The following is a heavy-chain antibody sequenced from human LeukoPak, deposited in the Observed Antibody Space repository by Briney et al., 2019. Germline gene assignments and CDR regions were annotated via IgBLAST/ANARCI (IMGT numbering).Heavy chain of an antibody. J-gene: IGHJ4*02. CDR2: ISSSSSYI. D-gene: IGHD3-22*01. CDR1: GFTFSSYS. V-gene: IGHV3-21*01. CDR3: ARDLYYYDSSGYI. Sequence: GGSLRLSCAASGFTFSSYSMNWVRQAPGKGLEWASSISSSSSYIYYADSVKGRFTISRDNAKNSLYLQMNSLRAEDTAVYYCARDLYYYDSSGYIWGQGTLVTVSS.